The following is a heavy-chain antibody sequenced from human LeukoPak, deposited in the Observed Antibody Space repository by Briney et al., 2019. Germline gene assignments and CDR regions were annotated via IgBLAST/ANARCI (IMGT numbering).Heavy chain of an antibody. J-gene: IGHJ4*02. CDR2: IYYSGST. CDR1: GGSISSYY. V-gene: IGHV4-59*01. Sequence: SGPLSLTCTVSGGSISSYYWSGIRQPPGKGLEGIGYIYYSGSTNYNPSLERGVTISVDTSKHPSSLKLSSVPAADTAVYYCARDATLGYWGQGTLVTVSS. D-gene: IGHD3-16*01. CDR3: ARDATLGY.